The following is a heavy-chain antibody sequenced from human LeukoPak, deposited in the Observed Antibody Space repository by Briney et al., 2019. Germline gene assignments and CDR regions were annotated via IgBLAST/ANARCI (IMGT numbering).Heavy chain of an antibody. CDR1: GCSISSSSYY. J-gene: IGHJ4*02. V-gene: IGHV4-39*01. CDR3: ARGGYSYGFDY. CDR2: IYYSGST. Sequence: SEALSLTCTVSGCSISSSSYYWGWIRQPPGKGLEWIGTIYYSGSTYYNPSLKSRVTISVDTSKNLFSLKLSSVTAADTAVYYCARGGYSYGFDYWGQGTLVTVSS. D-gene: IGHD5-18*01.